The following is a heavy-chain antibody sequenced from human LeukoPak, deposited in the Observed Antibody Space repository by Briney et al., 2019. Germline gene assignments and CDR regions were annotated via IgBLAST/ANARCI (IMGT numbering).Heavy chain of an antibody. D-gene: IGHD3-22*01. V-gene: IGHV3-21*01. Sequence: GGSLRLSCAASGFTFSSYSMNWVRQAPGKGLEWVSSISSSSSYIYYADSVKGRFTISRDNAKNSLYLQMNSLRAEDTAVYYCARDRDYYDSSGYAADYWGQGTLVTVSS. J-gene: IGHJ4*02. CDR1: GFTFSSYS. CDR2: ISSSSSYI. CDR3: ARDRDYYDSSGYAADY.